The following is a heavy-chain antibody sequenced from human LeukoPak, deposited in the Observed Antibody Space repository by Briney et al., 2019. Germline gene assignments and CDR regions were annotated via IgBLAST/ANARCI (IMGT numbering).Heavy chain of an antibody. CDR1: GGSISSSSYY. CDR2: IYYSGST. J-gene: IGHJ4*02. V-gene: IGHV4-39*07. D-gene: IGHD6-19*01. Sequence: PSETLSLTCTVSGGSISSSSYYWGWIRQPPGKGLEWIGSIYYSGSTYYNPSLKSRVTMSVDTSKNQFSLKLSSVTAADTAVYYCAREQWLAHPSFDYWGQGTLVTVSS. CDR3: AREQWLAHPSFDY.